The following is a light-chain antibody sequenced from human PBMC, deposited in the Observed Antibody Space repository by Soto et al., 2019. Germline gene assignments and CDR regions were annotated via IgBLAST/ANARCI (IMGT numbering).Light chain of an antibody. CDR3: QQYNNWPPLT. Sequence: EIVMTQSPVILSVSPGEGATLSCRASQNVSSNLAWYQQKPGQAPRLLIYGAFTRATGIPARFSGSGSGTEFTLTISSLQSEDFAVYSCQQYNNWPPLTFGGGTKVDIK. CDR1: QNVSSN. J-gene: IGKJ4*01. CDR2: GAF. V-gene: IGKV3-15*01.